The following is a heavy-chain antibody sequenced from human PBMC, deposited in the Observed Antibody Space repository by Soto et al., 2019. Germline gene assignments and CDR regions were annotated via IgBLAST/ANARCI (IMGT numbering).Heavy chain of an antibody. CDR1: GGTFSSYA. J-gene: IGHJ5*02. V-gene: IGHV1-69*01. D-gene: IGHD2-2*01. Sequence: QVQLVQSGAEVKKPGSSVKVSCKASGGTFSSYAISWLRQAPGQGLEWMGGIIPIFGTANYAQKFQGRVTITADESTSTAYMELSSLRSEDTAVYYCARRGVPYCSSTSCYSNWFDPWGQGTLVTVSS. CDR3: ARRGVPYCSSTSCYSNWFDP. CDR2: IIPIFGTA.